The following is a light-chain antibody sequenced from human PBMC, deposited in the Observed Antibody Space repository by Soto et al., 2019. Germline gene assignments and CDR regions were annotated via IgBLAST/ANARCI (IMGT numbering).Light chain of an antibody. CDR2: DVS. CDR3: QQYTNWPRT. V-gene: IGKV3-11*01. J-gene: IGKJ1*01. Sequence: EIVLTQSPATLSLSPGERVTLSCRASQSVSNSLAWYQQKPGQPPRLLIYDVSNRATGIPARFSGSGSGTEFTLTISSLQSEDFAVYYCQQYTNWPRTFGQGTKVDI. CDR1: QSVSNS.